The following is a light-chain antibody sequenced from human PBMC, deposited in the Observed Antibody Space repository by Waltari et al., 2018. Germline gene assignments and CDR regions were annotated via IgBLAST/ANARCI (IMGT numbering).Light chain of an antibody. CDR2: ADN. J-gene: IGLJ3*02. CDR1: SSNIGAGND. CDR3: QSYDSSLSGPWV. V-gene: IGLV1-40*01. Sequence: QSVLTQPPSVSGAPGQRVTISCTGSSSNIGAGNDIHWYQQLPGTAPKLLIYADNNRPPGVPDRVSGSKSGTSASRAITGLQAEDEADYYCQSYDSSLSGPWVFGGGTKLTVL.